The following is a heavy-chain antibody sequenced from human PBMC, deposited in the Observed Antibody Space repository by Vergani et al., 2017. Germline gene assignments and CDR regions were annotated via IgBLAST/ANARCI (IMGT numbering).Heavy chain of an antibody. Sequence: EQLVESGGGLVKPGGSLRLSCAASGFSFSNAWMSWIRQPPGKGLEWIGEINHSGSTNYNPSLKSRVTISVDTSKNQFSLKLSSVTAADTAVYYCAVADPDAFDIWGQGTMVTVSS. J-gene: IGHJ3*02. CDR2: INHSGST. V-gene: IGHV4-34*08. CDR3: AVADPDAFDI. CDR1: GFSFSNAW.